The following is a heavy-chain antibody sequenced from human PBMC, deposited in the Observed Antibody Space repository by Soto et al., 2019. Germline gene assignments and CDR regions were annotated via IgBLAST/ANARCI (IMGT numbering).Heavy chain of an antibody. CDR3: FWSGYYVSYYYGMDV. D-gene: IGHD3-3*01. CDR2: IYPGDSDT. V-gene: IGHV5-51*01. Sequence: GESLKISCKGSGYTFTNYWIGWVRQMPGKGLEWMGIIYPGDSDTKYNPSFQGQVTISADKSITTTAVYYCAKDFHNNRTNYDFWSGYYVSYYYGMDVWGQGTTVT. CDR1: GYTFTNYW. J-gene: IGHJ6*02.